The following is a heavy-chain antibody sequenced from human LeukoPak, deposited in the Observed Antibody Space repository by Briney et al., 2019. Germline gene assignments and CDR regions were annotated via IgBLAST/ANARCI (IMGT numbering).Heavy chain of an antibody. CDR3: ARGYRDNWFDP. V-gene: IGHV4-39*01. CDR2: IYYSGST. D-gene: IGHD5-24*01. Sequence: PSETLSLTCTVSGGSISSSSYYWGWIRQPPGKGLEWIGSIYYSGSTYYNPSLKSRVTISVDTSKNQFSLKLSSVTAADTAVYYCARGYRDNWFDPWGQGTLVTVSS. J-gene: IGHJ5*02. CDR1: GGSISSSSYY.